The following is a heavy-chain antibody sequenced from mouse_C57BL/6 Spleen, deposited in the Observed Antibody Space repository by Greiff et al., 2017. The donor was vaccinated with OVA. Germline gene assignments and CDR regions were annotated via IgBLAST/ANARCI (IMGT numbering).Heavy chain of an antibody. Sequence: DVKLVESGGGLVKPGGSLKLSCAASGFTFSSYTMSWVRQTPEKRLEWVATISGGGGNTYYPDSVKGRFTISRDNAKNTLYLQMSSLGSEDTALYYCARHWVTTGEGWYFDVWGTGTTVTVSS. D-gene: IGHD1-1*01. J-gene: IGHJ1*03. CDR3: ARHWVTTGEGWYFDV. CDR1: GFTFSSYT. CDR2: ISGGGGNT. V-gene: IGHV5-9*01.